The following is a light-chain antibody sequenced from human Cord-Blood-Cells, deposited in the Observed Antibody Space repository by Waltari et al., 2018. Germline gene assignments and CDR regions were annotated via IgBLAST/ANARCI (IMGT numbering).Light chain of an antibody. J-gene: IGLJ2*01. V-gene: IGLV2-14*01. Sequence: QSALTQPASVSGSPGQSITISCTGTSSDVGGYNYVSWYQQHPGKAPKLMIYDVSNRRSGVSNRFSGSKSGNTASLTISGLQAEDEADYYCSSYTSSSTQVVFGGGTKLTVL. CDR1: SSDVGGYNY. CDR2: DVS. CDR3: SSYTSSSTQVV.